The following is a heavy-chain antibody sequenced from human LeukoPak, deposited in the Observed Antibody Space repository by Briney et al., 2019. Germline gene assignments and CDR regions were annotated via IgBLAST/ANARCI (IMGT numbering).Heavy chain of an antibody. D-gene: IGHD2-2*02. CDR1: GYSFTSYW. J-gene: IGHJ5*02. CDR3: ARRSRYCSSTSCYIIGP. V-gene: IGHV5-51*01. Sequence: GESLKISCKGSGYSFTSYWIGWVRQMPGKGLEWMGIIYPGDSITRYNPSFQGQVTISADKSISTAYLQWSSLGASDTAMYYCARRSRYCSSTSCYIIGPWGQGTLVTVSS. CDR2: IYPGDSIT.